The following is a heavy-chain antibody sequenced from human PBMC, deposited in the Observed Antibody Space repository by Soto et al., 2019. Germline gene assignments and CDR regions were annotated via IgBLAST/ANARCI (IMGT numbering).Heavy chain of an antibody. V-gene: IGHV1-8*01. CDR3: AGEKVGTTGIDF. Sequence: QAQLVQSGAEVKKPGASVKVSCKASGYTFTGYDINWVRQATGQGLEWMGWMNPNSGNTGYAQNCTGRVTMTRDNPITTAYMELTSLRDDDSAVYYCAGEKVGTTGIDFWGQGTLVTVSS. D-gene: IGHD1-26*01. CDR2: MNPNSGNT. J-gene: IGHJ4*02. CDR1: GYTFTGYD.